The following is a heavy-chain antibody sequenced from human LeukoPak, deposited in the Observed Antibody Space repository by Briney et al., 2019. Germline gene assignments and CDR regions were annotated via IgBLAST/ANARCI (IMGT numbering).Heavy chain of an antibody. Sequence: GGSLRLSCAASGFTFSSYAMSWVRQAPGKGLEWVANIKRDGSEKYYVDSVKGRFTISRDNAKNSLYLQTDSLRAEDTAVYYCARSRSAGYWGQGTLVTVSS. CDR3: ARSRSAGY. J-gene: IGHJ4*02. CDR1: GFTFSSYA. CDR2: IKRDGSEK. V-gene: IGHV3-7*01.